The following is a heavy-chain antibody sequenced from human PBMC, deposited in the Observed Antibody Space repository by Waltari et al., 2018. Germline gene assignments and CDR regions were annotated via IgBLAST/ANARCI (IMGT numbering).Heavy chain of an antibody. J-gene: IGHJ4*02. CDR2: IRSKAYGGTT. CDR1: GFTFGDYA. D-gene: IGHD5-18*01. CDR3: TRVNSYGYPLDY. Sequence: EVQLVESGGGLVQPGRSLRLSCTASGFTFGDYAMSWVRQAPGKGLEWVGFIRSKAYGGTTEYAASVKGRFTISRDDSKSIAYLQMNSLKTEDTAVYYSTRVNSYGYPLDYWGQGTLVTVSS. V-gene: IGHV3-49*04.